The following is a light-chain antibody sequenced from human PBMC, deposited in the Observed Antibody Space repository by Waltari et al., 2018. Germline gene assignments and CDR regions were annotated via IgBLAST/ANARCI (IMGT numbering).Light chain of an antibody. Sequence: QSGLTQPPSVSEAPGQRVTISCSGTISNIGYNDVSWYQVFPGKAPKLLSYYDNLLPSGVSDRFSGSKSGTSASLAISGLLSEDESDYYCAAWDDSLDAWVFGGGTKVTVL. J-gene: IGLJ3*02. CDR3: AAWDDSLDAWV. CDR1: ISNIGYND. CDR2: YDN. V-gene: IGLV1-36*01.